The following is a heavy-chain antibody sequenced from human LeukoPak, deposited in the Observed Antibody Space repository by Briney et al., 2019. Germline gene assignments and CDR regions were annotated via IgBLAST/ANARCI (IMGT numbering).Heavy chain of an antibody. V-gene: IGHV4-61*02. D-gene: IGHD2-15*01. J-gene: IGHJ5*02. CDR2: IYSSENT. CDR3: ARSLITPTNWFDP. Sequence: SETLSLTCTVSGASISSGSYYWSWIRQPAGKGLEWIGRIYSSENTNYNPSLKSRVTTSVDTSKNQFSLELNSVTAADTAVYYCARSLITPTNWFDPWGQGTLVTVSS. CDR1: GASISSGSYY.